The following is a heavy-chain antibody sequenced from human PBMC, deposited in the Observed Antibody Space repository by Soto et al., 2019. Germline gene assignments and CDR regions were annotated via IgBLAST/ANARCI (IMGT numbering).Heavy chain of an antibody. V-gene: IGHV5-51*01. J-gene: IGHJ3*02. Sequence: YWSWIRQHPGKGLEWMGIIYPGDSDTRYSPSFQGQVTISADKSISTAYPQWSSLKASDTAMYYCARRSPLTDSPSDAFDIWGQGTMVTVSS. CDR1: YW. CDR2: IYPGDSDT. CDR3: ARRSPLTDSPSDAFDI.